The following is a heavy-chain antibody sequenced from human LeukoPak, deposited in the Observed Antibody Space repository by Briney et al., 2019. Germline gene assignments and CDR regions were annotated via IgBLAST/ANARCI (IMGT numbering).Heavy chain of an antibody. J-gene: IGHJ6*03. CDR2: IYTSGST. Sequence: PSETLSLTCTVSGGSISSYYRSWIRQPAGKGLEWVGRIYTSGSTNYNLSLESRVTMSVDTSKNQFSLKLSSVTAADTAAYYCARDFAYCGGDCYSFYYYYMDVWGKGTTVTVSS. CDR1: GGSISSYY. V-gene: IGHV4-4*07. D-gene: IGHD2-21*01. CDR3: ARDFAYCGGDCYSFYYYYMDV.